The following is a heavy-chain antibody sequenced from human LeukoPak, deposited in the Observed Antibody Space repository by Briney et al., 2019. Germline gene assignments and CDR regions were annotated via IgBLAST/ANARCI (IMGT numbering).Heavy chain of an antibody. CDR2: IYYSGST. V-gene: IGHV4-31*03. CDR1: GGSISSGGYY. Sequence: SETLSLTCTVSGGSISSGGYYWSWIRQHPGKGLEWIGYIYYSGSTYYNPSLKSRVTISVDTSKNQFSLKPSSVTAADTAVYYCARGRITIFGVAKGFDPWGQGTLVTVSS. CDR3: ARGRITIFGVAKGFDP. J-gene: IGHJ5*02. D-gene: IGHD3-3*01.